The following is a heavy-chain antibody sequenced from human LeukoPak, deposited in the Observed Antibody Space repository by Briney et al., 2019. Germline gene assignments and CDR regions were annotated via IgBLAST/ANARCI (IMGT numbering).Heavy chain of an antibody. Sequence: GASVKVSCKASGYTFTSYSIIWVRQRPGQGLEWMGWISAYNGNTEHGQKFQDRVTLTTDTATSTAYMELRSLRSDDTAVYYCARTIVVVPAAMYSGAFDIWGQGTMVTVSS. CDR3: ARTIVVVPAAMYSGAFDI. D-gene: IGHD2-2*01. CDR2: ISAYNGNT. CDR1: GYTFTSYS. J-gene: IGHJ3*02. V-gene: IGHV1-18*01.